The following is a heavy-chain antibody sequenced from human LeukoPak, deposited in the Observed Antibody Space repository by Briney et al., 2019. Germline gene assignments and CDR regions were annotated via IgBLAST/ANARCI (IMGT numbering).Heavy chain of an antibody. CDR2: IYYSGST. CDR3: AREFGSGYSL. J-gene: IGHJ4*02. Sequence: PSETLSLTCTVSGGSISSYYWSWIRLPPGKGLECIGYIYYSGSTNYNPSLKSRVTISVDTSENQFSLKLTSVTAADTAVYYCAREFGSGYSLWGQGTLVTVSS. CDR1: GGSISSYY. V-gene: IGHV4-59*01. D-gene: IGHD3-22*01.